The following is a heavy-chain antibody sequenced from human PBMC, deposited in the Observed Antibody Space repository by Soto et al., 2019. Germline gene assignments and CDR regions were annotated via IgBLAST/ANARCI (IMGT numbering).Heavy chain of an antibody. J-gene: IGHJ5*02. D-gene: IGHD2-2*01. CDR3: ARVSREDQLLLGDWFDP. CDR2: IHYSGST. Sequence: QVQLQESGPGLVKPSQTLSLTCTVSGGSISSGGYYWSWIRQHPGKGLEWIGYIHYSGSTYYNPSLKSRVTISVDTSKNQFSLKLSSVTAADTAVYYCARVSREDQLLLGDWFDPWGQGTLVTVSS. V-gene: IGHV4-31*03. CDR1: GGSISSGGYY.